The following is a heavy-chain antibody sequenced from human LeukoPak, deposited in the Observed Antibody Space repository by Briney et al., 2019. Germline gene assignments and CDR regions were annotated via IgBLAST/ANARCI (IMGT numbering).Heavy chain of an antibody. CDR2: INSDGSST. J-gene: IGHJ4*02. Sequence: GGSLRLSCAASGFTFSSYWMHWVRQAPGKGLVWVSRINSDGSSTSYADSVKGRFTNSRDNAKNTLYPQMNSLRAEDTAVYYCARGVTMATISPYVYWGQGTLVTVSS. CDR3: ARGVTMATISPYVY. CDR1: GFTFSSYW. D-gene: IGHD5-24*01. V-gene: IGHV3-74*01.